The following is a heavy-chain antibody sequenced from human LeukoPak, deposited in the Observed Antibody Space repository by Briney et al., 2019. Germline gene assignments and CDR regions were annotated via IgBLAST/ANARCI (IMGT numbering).Heavy chain of an antibody. V-gene: IGHV4-39*01. CDR2: IYYSGST. Sequence: SETLSLTCTVSGGSINNYNYYWGWIRQPPGKGLEWIGSIYYSGSTYHNPSLKSRVAISVDTSKNQFSLRLSSVTAADTAVYYCARQVFPSSSITMIISWFDPWGQGTLVTVSS. CDR3: ARQVFPSSSITMIISWFDP. J-gene: IGHJ5*02. CDR1: GGSINNYNYY. D-gene: IGHD3-22*01.